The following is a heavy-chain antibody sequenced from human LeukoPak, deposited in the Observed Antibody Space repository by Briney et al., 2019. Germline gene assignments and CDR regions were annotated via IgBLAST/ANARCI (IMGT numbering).Heavy chain of an antibody. CDR2: LDTDGSDT. D-gene: IGHD2-2*01. V-gene: IGHV3-74*01. Sequence: PGRSLRLSCAASGFTFSNYWMHWVRQAPGKGLVWVSRLDTDGSDTSYADSVKGRFTISRDNAKNTLYLQMSNLRAEDTAMYYCARDRYPAAREFDYWGQGTLVTVSS. CDR3: ARDRYPAAREFDY. J-gene: IGHJ4*02. CDR1: GFTFSNYW.